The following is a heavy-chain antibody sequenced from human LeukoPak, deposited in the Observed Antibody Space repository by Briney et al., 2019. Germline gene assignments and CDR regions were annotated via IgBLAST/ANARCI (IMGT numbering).Heavy chain of an antibody. D-gene: IGHD6-19*01. CDR1: GGSISSYY. Sequence: SETLSLTCTVSGGSISSYYWSWIRQPPGKGLEWIGYIYYSGSTNYNPSLKSRVTISVETSKNQFSLKLSSVTAADTAVYYCASFGIAVAGTWGQGTLVTVSS. CDR3: ASFGIAVAGT. J-gene: IGHJ5*02. CDR2: IYYSGST. V-gene: IGHV4-59*01.